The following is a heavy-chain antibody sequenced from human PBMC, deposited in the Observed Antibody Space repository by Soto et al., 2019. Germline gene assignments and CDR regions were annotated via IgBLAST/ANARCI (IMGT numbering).Heavy chain of an antibody. CDR1: GFTFSSYG. Sequence: LRLSCAASGFTFSSYGMHWVRQAPGKGLEWVAVISYDGSNKYYADSVKGRFTISRDNSKNTLYLQMNSLRAEDTAVYYCAKDWYYYDSSGNKNNYGMDVWGQGTTVTVSS. CDR3: AKDWYYYDSSGNKNNYGMDV. V-gene: IGHV3-30*18. D-gene: IGHD3-22*01. J-gene: IGHJ6*02. CDR2: ISYDGSNK.